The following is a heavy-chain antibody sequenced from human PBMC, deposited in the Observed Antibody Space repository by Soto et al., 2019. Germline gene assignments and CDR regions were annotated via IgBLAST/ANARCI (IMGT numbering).Heavy chain of an antibody. CDR2: ISGSGNST. V-gene: IGHV3-23*01. D-gene: IGHD6-13*01. CDR3: AKDRDGAAAGPTKFYGMDV. Sequence: EVQLLESGGGLVQPGGSLKPSCAASGFTFSSYAMSWVRQAPGKGLQWVSVISGSGNSTYYADSVRGRFTISRDNSKNTLYLQMNSLRAEDTAVYDCAKDRDGAAAGPTKFYGMDVWGQGTTVTVSS. J-gene: IGHJ6*02. CDR1: GFTFSSYA.